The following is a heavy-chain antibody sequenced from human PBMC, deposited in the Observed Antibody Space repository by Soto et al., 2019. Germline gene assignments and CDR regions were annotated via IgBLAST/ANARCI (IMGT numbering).Heavy chain of an antibody. CDR3: AADAHRDDFCSSYPYYYYSMDV. CDR1: GITFRRTA. D-gene: IGHD3-3*01. Sequence: ASVKVSCKASGITFRRTAVQWMRQARGQRLEXXXRMXXXXXXXXXXXXXXXXXXXXXDMSTNTAYMELSGLRPEDTAIYYCAADAHRDDFCSSYPYYYYSMDVWGQGTTVTVSS. J-gene: IGHJ6*02. V-gene: IGHV1-58*01. CDR2: MXXXXXXX.